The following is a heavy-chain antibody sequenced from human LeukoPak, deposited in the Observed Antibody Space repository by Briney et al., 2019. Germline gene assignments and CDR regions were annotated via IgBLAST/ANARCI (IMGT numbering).Heavy chain of an antibody. V-gene: IGHV1-2*02. CDR3: ATIRSGYDSSGYYPFDY. CDR2: INPNSGGT. J-gene: IGHJ4*02. Sequence: AGSLTLSCAASGFTFSTYGMHWVRQAPGQGLEWVGWINPNSGGTNYAQKFQGRVTMTRDTSISTAYMELSRLRSDDTAVYYCATIRSGYDSSGYYPFDYWGQGTLVTVSS. CDR1: GFTFSTYG. D-gene: IGHD3-22*01.